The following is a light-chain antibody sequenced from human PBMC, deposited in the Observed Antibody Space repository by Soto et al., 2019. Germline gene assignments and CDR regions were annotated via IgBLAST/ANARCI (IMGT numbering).Light chain of an antibody. CDR2: SAT. J-gene: IGKJ2*01. CDR1: QGIASF. CDR3: QQLNSYPYT. V-gene: IGKV1-9*01. Sequence: VTITCRASQGIASFLAWYQQKPGKAPKLLIYSATTLQTGVSSRFSGSRSGPEFTLTISSLQPEDFATYYCQQLNSYPYTFAQGTKVDIK.